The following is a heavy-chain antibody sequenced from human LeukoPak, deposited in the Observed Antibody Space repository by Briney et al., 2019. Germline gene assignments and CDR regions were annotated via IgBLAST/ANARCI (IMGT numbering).Heavy chain of an antibody. J-gene: IGHJ5*02. D-gene: IGHD6-13*01. CDR1: GGSFSGYY. V-gene: IGHV4-34*01. CDR2: INHSGST. CDR3: ARAGRAYSSSWYGWFDP. Sequence: SETLSLTCAVYGGSFSGYYWSWIRQPPGKGLEWIGEINHSGSTNYSPSLKSRVTISVDTSKNQFSLKLSSVTAADTAVYYCARAGRAYSSSWYGWFDPWGQGTLVTVSS.